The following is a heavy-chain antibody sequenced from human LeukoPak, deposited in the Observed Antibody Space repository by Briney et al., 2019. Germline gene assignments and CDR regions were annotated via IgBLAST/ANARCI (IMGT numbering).Heavy chain of an antibody. CDR2: IIPILGIA. J-gene: IGHJ4*02. V-gene: IGHV1-69*04. D-gene: IGHD3-10*01. Sequence: SVKVSCKASGGTFSSYAISWVRQAPGQGLEWMGRIIPILGIANYAQKFQGRVTITADKSTSTAYMELSSLRSEDTAVYYCARDSGGYGSGSYLFDYWGQRTLVTVSS. CDR3: ARDSGGYGSGSYLFDY. CDR1: GGTFSSYA.